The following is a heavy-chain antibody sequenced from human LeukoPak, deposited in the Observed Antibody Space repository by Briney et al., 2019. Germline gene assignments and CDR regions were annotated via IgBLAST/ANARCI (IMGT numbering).Heavy chain of an antibody. D-gene: IGHD3-22*01. CDR1: GGSISSSSYY. CDR3: ARGITMMEH. V-gene: IGHV4-39*07. J-gene: IGHJ1*01. CDR2: IYYSGST. Sequence: PSETLSLTCTVSGGSISSSSYYWGWIRQPPGKGLEWIGSIYYSGSTYYNPSLKSRVTISVDTSKNQFSLKLSSVTAADTAVYYCARGITMMEHWGQGTLVTVSS.